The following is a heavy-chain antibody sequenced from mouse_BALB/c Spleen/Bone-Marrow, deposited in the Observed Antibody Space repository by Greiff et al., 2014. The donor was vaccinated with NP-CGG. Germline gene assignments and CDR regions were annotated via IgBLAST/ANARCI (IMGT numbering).Heavy chain of an antibody. CDR3: ARPYRYYFDY. Sequence: DVQLVESGGGLVQPGGSLKLSCAASGFTFSSYGMSWARQTPDKRLELVATINSNGGSTYYPDSVKGRFTISRDNAKNTLYLQMSSLKSEDTAMYYCARPYRYYFDYWGQGTTLTVSS. CDR2: INSNGGST. D-gene: IGHD2-14*01. V-gene: IGHV5-6-3*01. CDR1: GFTFSSYG. J-gene: IGHJ2*01.